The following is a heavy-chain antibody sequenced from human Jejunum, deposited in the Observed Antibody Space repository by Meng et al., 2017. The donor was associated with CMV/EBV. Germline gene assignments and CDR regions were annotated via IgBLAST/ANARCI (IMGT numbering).Heavy chain of an antibody. Sequence: CKTSGYSFTGYYIPGVRQGPGQGLEWMGWINPNSRDTNYAQKFQGWVAMTGDTSINTVYMEMTRLTSGDTAVYYCARQDATSWDFDFWGQGTLVTVSS. CDR2: INPNSRDT. CDR1: GYSFTGYY. D-gene: IGHD1-26*01. J-gene: IGHJ4*02. V-gene: IGHV1-2*04. CDR3: ARQDATSWDFDF.